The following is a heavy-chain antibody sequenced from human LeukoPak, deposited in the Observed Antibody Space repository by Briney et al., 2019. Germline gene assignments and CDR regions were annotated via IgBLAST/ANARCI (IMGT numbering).Heavy chain of an antibody. CDR3: AREQQLVLPFLRYYYGMDV. D-gene: IGHD6-13*01. Sequence: SETLSLTCTVSGGSISSYYWSWIRQPPGKGLEWIGYIYTSGSTNYNPSLKSRVTISVDTSKNQFSLKLSSVTAADTAVYYCAREQQLVLPFLRYYYGMDVWGQGTTVTVSS. CDR1: GGSISSYY. J-gene: IGHJ6*02. V-gene: IGHV4-4*09. CDR2: IYTSGST.